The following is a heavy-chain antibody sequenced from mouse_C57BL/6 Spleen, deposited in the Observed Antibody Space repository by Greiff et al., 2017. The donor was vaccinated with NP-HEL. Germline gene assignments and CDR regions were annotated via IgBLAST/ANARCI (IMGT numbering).Heavy chain of an antibody. CDR2: INPNNGGT. J-gene: IGHJ3*01. D-gene: IGHD4-1*01. CDR3: ARDWDGGAY. V-gene: IGHV1-26*01. Sequence: VQLQQSGPELVKPGASVKISCKASGYTFTDYYMNWVKQSHGKSLEWIGDINPNNGGTSYNQKFKGKATLTVDKSSSTAYMELRSLTSEDSAVYYCARDWDGGAYWGQGTLVTVSA. CDR1: GYTFTDYY.